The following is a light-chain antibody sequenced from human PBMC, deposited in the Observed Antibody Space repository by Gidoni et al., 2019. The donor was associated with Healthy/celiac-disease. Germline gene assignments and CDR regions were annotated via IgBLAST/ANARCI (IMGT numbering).Light chain of an antibody. CDR3: QQRSNWPPLT. Sequence: EIVLTQSPATLSSSPGDRATITCRASQSVSSYLAWYQQKPGQAPRLLIYDASNRDTGIPARFSGSGAGTDFTLTIISIEPEDFAVNYCQQRSNWPPLTFGGGTKVEIK. V-gene: IGKV3-11*01. CDR1: QSVSSY. J-gene: IGKJ4*01. CDR2: DAS.